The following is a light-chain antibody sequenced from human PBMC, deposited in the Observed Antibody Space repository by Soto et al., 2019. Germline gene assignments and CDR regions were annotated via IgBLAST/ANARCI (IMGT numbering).Light chain of an antibody. CDR3: QQTLSLPRT. V-gene: IGKV1-39*01. Sequence: DIEMTQSPPFLPASVGDRVTITCRASQNIRTYLSWYQQKPGKAPTVLIYAASTLQRGVPSRFSGSTTGTDFTLTISSLQPEDCATYYCQQTLSLPRTFGLGTKVEIK. CDR2: AAS. J-gene: IGKJ1*01. CDR1: QNIRTY.